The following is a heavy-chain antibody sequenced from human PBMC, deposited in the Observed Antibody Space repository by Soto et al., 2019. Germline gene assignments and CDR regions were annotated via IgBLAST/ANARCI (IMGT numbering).Heavy chain of an antibody. Sequence: QVQLLQSGAEVKKPGSSVKVSCKASGGTFSIYTISWVRQAPGQGLEWMGGSANSAQKFQGSLTVTADESTSTVYLELSNLTSEYTAVYYCAREGPPDIAWFDPWGQGTLVSVSS. D-gene: IGHD2-15*01. V-gene: IGHV1-69*01. J-gene: IGHJ5*02. CDR2: GSA. CDR3: AREGPPDIAWFDP. CDR1: GGTFSIYT.